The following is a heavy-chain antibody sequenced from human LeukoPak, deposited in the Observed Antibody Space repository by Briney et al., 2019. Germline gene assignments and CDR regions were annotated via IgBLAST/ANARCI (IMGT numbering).Heavy chain of an antibody. V-gene: IGHV3-7*05. D-gene: IGHD2-15*01. Sequence: PGGSLRLSCAASGFSFSTYWMSWVRQAPGKGLEWVANMKHDGSLQYYVDSVKGRFTVSRDNAKKSLYLQMNSLRAEDTAVYYCARAFQFGGYLDFWGQGTLVTVSS. CDR1: GFSFSTYW. CDR2: MKHDGSLQ. CDR3: ARAFQFGGYLDF. J-gene: IGHJ4*02.